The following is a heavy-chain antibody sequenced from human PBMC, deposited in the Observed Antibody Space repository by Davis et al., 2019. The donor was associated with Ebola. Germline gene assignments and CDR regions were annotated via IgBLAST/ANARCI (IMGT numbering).Heavy chain of an antibody. Sequence: PGGSLRLSCAASGFTFSSYAMSWVRQAPGKGLEWVSAISGSGGSTYYADSVKGRLTISRDNSKNTLYLQMNSLRVEDTAVYYCAKEYGSGRYQFDYWGQGTLVTVSS. D-gene: IGHD1-26*01. CDR1: GFTFSSYA. CDR3: AKEYGSGRYQFDY. CDR2: ISGSGGST. J-gene: IGHJ4*02. V-gene: IGHV3-23*01.